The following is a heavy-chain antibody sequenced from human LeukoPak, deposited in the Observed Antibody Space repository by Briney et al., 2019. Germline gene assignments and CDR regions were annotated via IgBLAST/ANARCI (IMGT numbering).Heavy chain of an antibody. J-gene: IGHJ4*02. CDR2: INPNSGGT. CDR1: GYTFTGYY. D-gene: IGHD4-17*01. V-gene: IGHV1-2*04. Sequence: GASVKVSCKASGYTFTGYYMHWVRQAPGQGLEWMGWINPNSGGTNYAQKFQGWVTMTRDTSISTAYMELSSLRSEDTAVYYCARAKEVFYGDYDYWGQGTLVTVSS. CDR3: ARAKEVFYGDYDY.